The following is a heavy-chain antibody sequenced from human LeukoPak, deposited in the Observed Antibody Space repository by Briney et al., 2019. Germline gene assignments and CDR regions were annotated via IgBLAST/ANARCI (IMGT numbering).Heavy chain of an antibody. Sequence: SVKVSCKASGGTFSSYAISWVRQAPGQGLEWMGGIIPICGTANYAQKFQGRVTITTDESTSTAYMELSSLRSEDTAVYYCAGGPSVVTAPFDYWGQGTLVTVSS. D-gene: IGHD2-21*02. CDR1: GGTFSSYA. V-gene: IGHV1-69*05. CDR2: IIPICGTA. CDR3: AGGPSVVTAPFDY. J-gene: IGHJ4*02.